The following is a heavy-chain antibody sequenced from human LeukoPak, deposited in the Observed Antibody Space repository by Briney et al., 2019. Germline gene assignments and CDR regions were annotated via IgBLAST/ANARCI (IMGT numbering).Heavy chain of an antibody. D-gene: IGHD3-10*01. CDR3: ARETGDGSGSYPDY. CDR2: ISTSSTYR. CDR1: GFTFSDYY. J-gene: IGHJ4*02. V-gene: IGHV3-11*05. Sequence: GGSLRLSCAASGFTFSDYYMSWVRQAPGKGLEWVSYISTSSTYRKYADSVKDRFTISRDNAKNSLYLQMNSLKAEDTAVYYCARETGDGSGSYPDYWGQGTLATVSS.